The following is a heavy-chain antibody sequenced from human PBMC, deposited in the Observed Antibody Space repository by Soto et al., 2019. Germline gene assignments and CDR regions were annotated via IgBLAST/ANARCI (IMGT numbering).Heavy chain of an antibody. CDR3: ARINGDNYGMDV. J-gene: IGHJ6*02. D-gene: IGHD3-9*01. CDR1: GGSFSGYY. Sequence: PSETLSLTCAVYGGSFSGYYWSWIRQPPGKGLEWIGEINHSGSTNYNPSLKSRVTISVDTSKNQFSLKLSSVTAADTAVYYCARINGDNYGMDVWGQGTTVTVSS. CDR2: INHSGST. V-gene: IGHV4-34*01.